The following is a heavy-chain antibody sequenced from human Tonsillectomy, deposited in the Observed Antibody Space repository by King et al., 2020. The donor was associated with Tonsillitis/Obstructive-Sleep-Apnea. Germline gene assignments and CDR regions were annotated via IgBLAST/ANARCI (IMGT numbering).Heavy chain of an antibody. V-gene: IGHV4-39*02. D-gene: IGHD6-6*01. Sequence: QLQESGPGLVKPSETLSLTCTVSGGSISSNSFYWDWIRQPPGKGLEWIGSVYYSGSTYYNPSLKSRVTISVDTSKNQFSLNLSSVTAADTAVYYCAGDGEYSRTNFFDYWGQGTLVTVSS. CDR2: VYYSGST. CDR3: AGDGEYSRTNFFDY. CDR1: GGSISSNSFY. J-gene: IGHJ4*02.